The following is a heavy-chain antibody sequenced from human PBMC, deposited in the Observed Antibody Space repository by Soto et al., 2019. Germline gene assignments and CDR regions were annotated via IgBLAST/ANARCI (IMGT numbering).Heavy chain of an antibody. J-gene: IGHJ4*02. D-gene: IGHD3-3*02. CDR2: VNHSGTT. V-gene: IGHV4-34*01. Sequence: SETLSLTCSVSGGSFNGFFWSWIRQPPGKGLEWIGEVNHSGTTKYSPALKSRVTMSADTSKYLFFLNLTSVTAADTAFYDCARLGHFLCQWGQGSLVTVSS. CDR3: ARLGHFLCQ. CDR1: GGSFNGFF.